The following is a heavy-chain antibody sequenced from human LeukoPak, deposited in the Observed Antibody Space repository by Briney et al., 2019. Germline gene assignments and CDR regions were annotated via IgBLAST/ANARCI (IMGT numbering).Heavy chain of an antibody. CDR3: TTVGVY. V-gene: IGHV3-15*01. CDR1: GFTVSSNY. Sequence: GGSLRLSCAASGFTVSSNYMSWVRQAPGKGLEWVGRIKSKTDGETTDYAAPVKGRFTISRDDSKNTLYLQMNSLKTEDTAVYYCTTVGVYWGQGTLVTVSS. J-gene: IGHJ4*02. CDR2: IKSKTDGETT.